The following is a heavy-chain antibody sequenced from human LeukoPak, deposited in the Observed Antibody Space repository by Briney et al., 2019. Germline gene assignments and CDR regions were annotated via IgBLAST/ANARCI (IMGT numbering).Heavy chain of an antibody. CDR3: AKWKYSNSGIDDY. D-gene: IGHD6-6*01. Sequence: GGSVRLSCGASGFIFRNYGMSWVRQAPGEGLEWVSGVNDNGGGTYYADSVEGRFTISRDNSKNMLYLQMNSLRAEDTAVYYCAKWKYSNSGIDDYWGQGTLVTVSS. CDR1: GFIFRNYG. J-gene: IGHJ4*02. CDR2: VNDNGGGT. V-gene: IGHV3-23*01.